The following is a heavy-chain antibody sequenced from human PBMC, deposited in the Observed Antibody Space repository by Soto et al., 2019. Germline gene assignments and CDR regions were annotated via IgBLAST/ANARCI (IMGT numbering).Heavy chain of an antibody. J-gene: IGHJ4*02. CDR1: GGXICSYY. V-gene: IGHV4-59*01. D-gene: IGHD2-21*02. CDR2: IYHSGST. CDR3: ACGGDWARLDY. Sequence: PSETLSLTCTVSGGXICSYYWSWIRQPPGKGLEWIGEIYHSGSTNYNPSLKSRVTISVDKSKNQFSLKLSSVTAADTAVYYCACGGDWARLDYWGQGTLVTVSS.